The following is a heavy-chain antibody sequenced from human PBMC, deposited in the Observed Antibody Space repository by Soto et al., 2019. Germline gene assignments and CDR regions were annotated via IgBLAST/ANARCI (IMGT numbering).Heavy chain of an antibody. Sequence: SETLSLTCTVSGGSISSYYWSWIRQPPGKGLEWIGYIYYSGSTNYNPSFKSRVTISVDTSKNQFSLKLSSVTAADTAVYYCARMVYDILTGYYPFDYWGQGTLVTVSS. V-gene: IGHV4-59*01. CDR2: IYYSGST. CDR3: ARMVYDILTGYYPFDY. CDR1: GGSISSYY. D-gene: IGHD3-9*01. J-gene: IGHJ4*02.